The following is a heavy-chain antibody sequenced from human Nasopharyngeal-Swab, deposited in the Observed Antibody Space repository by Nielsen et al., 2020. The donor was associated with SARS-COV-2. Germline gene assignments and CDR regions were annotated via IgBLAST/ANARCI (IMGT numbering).Heavy chain of an antibody. CDR3: ARVTGSSGYYDYYYGMDV. Sequence: SETLSLTCTVSGGSISSSSYYWGWIRQPPGKGLEWIGSIYYSGSTNYNPSLKSRVTISVDTSKNQFSLKLSSVTAADTAVYYCARVTGSSGYYDYYYGMDVWGQGTTVTVSS. CDR2: IYYSGST. V-gene: IGHV4-39*07. CDR1: GGSISSSSYY. J-gene: IGHJ6*02. D-gene: IGHD3-22*01.